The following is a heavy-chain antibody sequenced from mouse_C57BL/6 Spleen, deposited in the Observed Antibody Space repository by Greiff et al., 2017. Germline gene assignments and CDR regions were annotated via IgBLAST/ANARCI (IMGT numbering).Heavy chain of an antibody. V-gene: IGHV5-4*03. CDR1: GFTFSSYA. J-gene: IGHJ2*01. Sequence: EVNVVESGGGLVKPGGSLKLSCAASGFTFSSYAMSWVRQTPEKRLEWVATISDGGSYTYYPDNVKGRFTISRDNAKNNRYLQMSHLKSEDTAMYYSARGYYDYYVDYWGQGTTLTVSS. CDR2: ISDGGSYT. CDR3: ARGYYDYYVDY. D-gene: IGHD2-4*01.